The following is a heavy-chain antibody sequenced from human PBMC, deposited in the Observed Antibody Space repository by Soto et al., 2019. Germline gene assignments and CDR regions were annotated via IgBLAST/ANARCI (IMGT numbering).Heavy chain of an antibody. Sequence: QVRLRESGPQVVKPSATLSLNCNVSGGAFRSYFWSWIRQSPGKGLEWIGNIHSSGRSNYNPSFKSRVSMSIDPSKNQFSVRLTSVTPAHTAVYYCARDDPFDPWGQGILVTVSS. V-gene: IGHV4-59*01. J-gene: IGHJ5*02. CDR3: ARDDPFDP. CDR1: GGAFRSYF. CDR2: IHSSGRS.